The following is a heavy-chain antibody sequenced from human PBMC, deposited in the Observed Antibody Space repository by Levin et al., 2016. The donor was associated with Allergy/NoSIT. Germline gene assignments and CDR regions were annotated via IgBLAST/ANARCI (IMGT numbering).Heavy chain of an antibody. V-gene: IGHV1-69*02. Sequence: SVKVSCKASGGTFSSYTISWVRQALDKGLSGWEGSSLSLGIANYAQKFQGRVTITADKSTSTAYMELSSLRSEDTAVYYCARRVGTDSGDYWGQGTLVTVSS. CDR2: SSLSLGIA. D-gene: IGHD2-21*02. CDR1: GGTFSSYT. J-gene: IGHJ4*02. CDR3: ARRVGTDSGDY.